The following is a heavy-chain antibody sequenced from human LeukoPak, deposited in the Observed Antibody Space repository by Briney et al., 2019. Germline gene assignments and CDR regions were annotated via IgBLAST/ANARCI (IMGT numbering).Heavy chain of an antibody. CDR1: GYTLTELS. CDR3: ATSDIWGSYRLFDY. Sequence: ASVKVSCKVSGYTLTELSMHWVRQAPGKGLEWMGGFDPEDGETIYAQKFQGRVTMTEDTSTDTAYMELSNLRSEDTAVYYCATSDIWGSYRLFDYWGQGTLVTVSS. D-gene: IGHD3-16*02. CDR2: FDPEDGET. J-gene: IGHJ4*02. V-gene: IGHV1-24*01.